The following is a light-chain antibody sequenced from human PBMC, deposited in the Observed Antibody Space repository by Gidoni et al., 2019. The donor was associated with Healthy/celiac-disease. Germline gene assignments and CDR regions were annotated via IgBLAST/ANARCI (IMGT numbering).Light chain of an antibody. J-gene: IGLJ2*01. CDR3: SSYAGSNNVV. CDR2: EVS. Sequence: QSALTQPPSASGSPRPSVTISCTGTSSDVGGYNYVSWYQQHPGKAPKLMIYEVSKRPSGVPDRFSGSKSGNTASLTVSGLQAEDEADYYCSSYAGSNNVVFGGGTKLTVL. V-gene: IGLV2-8*01. CDR1: SSDVGGYNY.